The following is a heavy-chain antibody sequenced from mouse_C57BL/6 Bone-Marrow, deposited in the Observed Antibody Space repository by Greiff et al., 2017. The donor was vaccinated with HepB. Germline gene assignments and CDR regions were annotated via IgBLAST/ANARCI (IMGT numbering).Heavy chain of an antibody. J-gene: IGHJ4*01. CDR3: ARGDYYGYYYAMDY. Sequence: VQVVESGGGLVKPGGSLKLSCAASGFTFSSYAMSWVRQTPEKRLEWVATISDGGSYTYYPDNVKGRFTISRDNAKNNLYLQMSHLKSEDTAMYYCARGDYYGYYYAMDYWGQGTSVTVSS. CDR1: GFTFSSYA. V-gene: IGHV5-4*01. D-gene: IGHD1-1*01. CDR2: ISDGGSYT.